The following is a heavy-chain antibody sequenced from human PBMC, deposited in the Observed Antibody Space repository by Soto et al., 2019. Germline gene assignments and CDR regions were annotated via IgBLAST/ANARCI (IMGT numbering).Heavy chain of an antibody. CDR1: GYTFTSYG. Sequence: ASVKVSCKASGYTFTSYGISWVRQAPGQGLEWMGWISAYNGNTNYAQKLQGRVTMTTDTSTSTAYMELRSLRSDDTAVYYCARGDTTYYDISTPAAAFDIWGQGTMVTVSS. J-gene: IGHJ3*02. V-gene: IGHV1-18*01. CDR2: ISAYNGNT. D-gene: IGHD3-9*01. CDR3: ARGDTTYYDISTPAAAFDI.